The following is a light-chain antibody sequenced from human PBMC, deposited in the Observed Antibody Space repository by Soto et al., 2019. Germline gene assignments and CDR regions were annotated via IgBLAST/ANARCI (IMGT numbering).Light chain of an antibody. CDR2: DAS. V-gene: IGKV1-9*01. CDR3: QLYNSYSRT. J-gene: IGKJ1*01. Sequence: DIQLTQSPSFLSASVGDRVTITCRASQGISTYLAWYQQKLGKAPKLLIYDASTLQSGVPARFSGSGSGTEFALTISSLQPDDFATYYCQLYNSYSRTFGQGTKVDIK. CDR1: QGISTY.